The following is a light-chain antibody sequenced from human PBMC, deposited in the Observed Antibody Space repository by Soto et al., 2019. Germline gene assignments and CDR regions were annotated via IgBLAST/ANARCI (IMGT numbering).Light chain of an antibody. V-gene: IGKV3-11*01. CDR1: QYINTR. Sequence: VFRQSGSTLSSFPGDRVTLSWRASQYINTRLAWYQHRPGQAPRLLIYQTSLRAAGIPARFSASGSGTDFTLTISDVQPEDFALYYCHQRQSWPRTFGQGTKVDIK. CDR3: HQRQSWPRT. J-gene: IGKJ1*01. CDR2: QTS.